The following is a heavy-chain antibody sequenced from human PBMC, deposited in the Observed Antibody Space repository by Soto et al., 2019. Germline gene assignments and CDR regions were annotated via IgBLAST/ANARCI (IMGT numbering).Heavy chain of an antibody. Sequence: ASVKVSCKVSGYTLTELSMHWVRQPPGKGLEWMGGFDHEDGETIYAQKIHGRVTMKEDTSTDTAYMELSSVTAADTAVYYCARGQPDFWSGYTDYWGQGTLVTVSS. D-gene: IGHD3-3*01. V-gene: IGHV1-24*01. CDR1: GYTLTELS. J-gene: IGHJ4*02. CDR3: ARGQPDFWSGYTDY. CDR2: FDHEDGET.